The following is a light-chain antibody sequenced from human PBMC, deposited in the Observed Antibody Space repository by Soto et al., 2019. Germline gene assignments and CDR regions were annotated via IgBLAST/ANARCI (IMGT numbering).Light chain of an antibody. CDR3: NSFAGSNTWV. CDR2: EVN. CDR1: NSDIGAYQS. J-gene: IGLJ3*02. V-gene: IGLV2-14*01. Sequence: QSALTQPASVSGSPGQSITISCTGTNSDIGAYQSVSWYQHHQGKAPKLVIYEVNNRPSGTSNRVSGSKSGNTASLTISGSQTEDEADDYCNSFAGSNTWVFGGGTNLTVI.